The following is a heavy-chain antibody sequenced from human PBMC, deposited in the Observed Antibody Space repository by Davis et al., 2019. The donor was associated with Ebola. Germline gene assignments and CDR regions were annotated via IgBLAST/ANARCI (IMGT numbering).Heavy chain of an antibody. CDR3: ARWHSSSPRAYYYYGMDV. CDR1: GYTFTGYY. J-gene: IGHJ6*02. V-gene: IGHV1-2*04. D-gene: IGHD6-6*01. Sequence: ASVKVSCKASGYTFTGYYMHWVRQAPGQGLEWMGWINPNSGGTNYAQKFQGWVTMTRDTSISTAYMELSSLRSEDTAVYYCARWHSSSPRAYYYYGMDVWGQGTTVTVSS. CDR2: INPNSGGT.